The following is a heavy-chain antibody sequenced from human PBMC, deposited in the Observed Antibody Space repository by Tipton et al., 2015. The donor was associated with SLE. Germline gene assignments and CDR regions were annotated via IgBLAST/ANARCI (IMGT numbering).Heavy chain of an antibody. CDR2: IYYGGGT. J-gene: IGHJ4*02. V-gene: IGHV4-30-4*08. CDR1: GDSISNGDDY. D-gene: IGHD3-3*01. Sequence: TLSLTCTVSGDSISNGDDYWSWIRQPPGKGLEWIGNIYYGGGTYYNPSLESRVTISLDTSKNQFSLKLTSVTAADTAVYYCARDPYNSWSDYQATFDYWGQGTLATVSP. CDR3: ARDPYNSWSDYQATFDY.